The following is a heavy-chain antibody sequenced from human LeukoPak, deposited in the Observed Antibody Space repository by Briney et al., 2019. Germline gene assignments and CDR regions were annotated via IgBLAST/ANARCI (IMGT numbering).Heavy chain of an antibody. CDR3: ARESALSYGDYGDYYGMDV. Sequence: GGSLRLSCAASGFTFSSYGMHWVRQAPGKGLEWVAVIWYDGSNKYYADSVKGRFTISRDNSKNTLYLQMNSLRAEDTAVYYRARESALSYGDYGDYYGMDVWGQGTTVTVSS. D-gene: IGHD4-17*01. CDR1: GFTFSSYG. J-gene: IGHJ6*02. V-gene: IGHV3-33*01. CDR2: IWYDGSNK.